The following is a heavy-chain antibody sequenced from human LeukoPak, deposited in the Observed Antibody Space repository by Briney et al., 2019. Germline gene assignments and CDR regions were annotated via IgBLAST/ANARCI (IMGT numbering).Heavy chain of an antibody. CDR3: AKALSYYDILTGYNHDAFDI. CDR1: GFTFDDYA. CDR2: ISWNSGSI. V-gene: IGHV3-9*01. D-gene: IGHD3-9*01. Sequence: GRSLRLSCAASGFTFDDYAMHWVRQAPGKGLEWVSGISWNSGSIGYADSVKGRSTISRDNAKNSLYLQMNSLRAEDTALYYCAKALSYYDILTGYNHDAFDIWGQGTMVTVSS. J-gene: IGHJ3*02.